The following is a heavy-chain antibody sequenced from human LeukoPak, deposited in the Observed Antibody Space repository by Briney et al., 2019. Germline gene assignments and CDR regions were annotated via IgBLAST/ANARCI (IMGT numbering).Heavy chain of an antibody. J-gene: IGHJ5*02. V-gene: IGHV4-39*01. Sequence: PSETLSLTCTVSGGSISSSSYYWGWIRQPPGKGLEWIGSIYYSGSTYYNPSLKSRVTISVDTSKNQFSLKLSSVTAADTAVYCCARDYYGSGSYYKWFDPWGQGTLVTVSS. D-gene: IGHD3-10*01. CDR1: GGSISSSSYY. CDR3: ARDYYGSGSYYKWFDP. CDR2: IYYSGST.